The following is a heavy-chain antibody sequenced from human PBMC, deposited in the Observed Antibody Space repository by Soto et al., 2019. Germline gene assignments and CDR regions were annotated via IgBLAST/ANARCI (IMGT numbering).Heavy chain of an antibody. V-gene: IGHV1-69*01. D-gene: IGHD4-17*01. J-gene: IGHJ6*02. CDR2: IIPIFDTV. Sequence: ELVQSGAVVKKPGSSVKVSCKASGGTFSSYAFSWVRQAPGQGLEWMGGIIPIFDTVDYAPQFQGRLTITAAERTDTAYMELTSLTSEDSAVYYCARDEDYDDHGPDEYYYYYYSMDLWGRGTTVIVSS. CDR1: GGTFSSYA. CDR3: ARDEDYDDHGPDEYYYYYYSMDL.